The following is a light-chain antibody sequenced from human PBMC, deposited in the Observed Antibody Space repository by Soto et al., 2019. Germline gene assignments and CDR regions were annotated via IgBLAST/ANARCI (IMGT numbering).Light chain of an antibody. Sequence: EIEVTQSPATLSLSPGERATLCCRASQSASSFFAWYQQKPGQSPRLLIYDASNRASGIPARFTGSGSGTDFTLTISSVEPEDSAVYYCQQRGNWWTFGQGTKVDIK. CDR3: QQRGNWWT. CDR2: DAS. V-gene: IGKV3-11*01. J-gene: IGKJ1*01. CDR1: QSASSF.